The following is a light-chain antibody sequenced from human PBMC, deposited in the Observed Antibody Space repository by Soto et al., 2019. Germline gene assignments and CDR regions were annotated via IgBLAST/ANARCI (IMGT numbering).Light chain of an antibody. Sequence: QPVLTQPRSVSGSPGQSVTISCTGTSSDVGGYNYVSWYQQHPGKAPKLMIYDVSKRPSGVPDRFSGSKSGNTASVAISGLQAEDEADYYCCSYAGNYTLLFGGGTKLTVL. CDR3: CSYAGNYTLL. J-gene: IGLJ2*01. V-gene: IGLV2-11*01. CDR1: SSDVGGYNY. CDR2: DVS.